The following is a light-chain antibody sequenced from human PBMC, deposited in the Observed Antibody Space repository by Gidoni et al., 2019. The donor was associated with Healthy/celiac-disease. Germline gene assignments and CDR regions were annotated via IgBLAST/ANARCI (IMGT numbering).Light chain of an antibody. J-gene: IGKJ2*01. CDR3: QQYYSPST. CDR1: QSVLYSSNNKNY. V-gene: IGKV4-1*01. Sequence: GRTHPPNSLAVSLGGRATINCKSSQSVLYSSNNKNYLAWYQQKPGQPPKLLIYWASTRESGVPDRFSGSGSGTDFTLTISSLQAEDVAVYYCQQYYSPSTFGQGTKLEIK. CDR2: WAS.